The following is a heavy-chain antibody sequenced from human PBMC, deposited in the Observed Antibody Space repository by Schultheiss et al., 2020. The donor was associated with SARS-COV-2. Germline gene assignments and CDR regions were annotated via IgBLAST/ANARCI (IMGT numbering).Heavy chain of an antibody. CDR2: IYHSGST. Sequence: SQTLSLTCTVSGYSISSGYYWGWIRQPPGKGLEWIGSIYHSGSTYYNPSLKSRVTISVDTSKNQFSLKLSSVTAADTAVYYCARARRITIFGVVNHFDYWGQGTLVTVSS. D-gene: IGHD3-3*01. CDR1: GYSISSGYY. V-gene: IGHV4-38-2*02. CDR3: ARARRITIFGVVNHFDY. J-gene: IGHJ4*02.